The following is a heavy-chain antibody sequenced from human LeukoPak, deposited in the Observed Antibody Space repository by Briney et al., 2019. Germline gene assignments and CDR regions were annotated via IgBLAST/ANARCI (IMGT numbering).Heavy chain of an antibody. CDR3: TTGNRYYDSSGYYPYYFDY. D-gene: IGHD3-22*01. Sequence: GGSLRLSCAGSGFTFSNAWMTWVRQAPGKGLEWVGRLKSQADDGATDYAAPVKGRFTISRDDSKNTLYLQMNSLKTEDTAVYHCTTGNRYYDSSGYYPYYFDYWGQGTLVTVSS. CDR1: GFTFSNAW. V-gene: IGHV3-15*01. CDR2: LKSQADDGAT. J-gene: IGHJ4*02.